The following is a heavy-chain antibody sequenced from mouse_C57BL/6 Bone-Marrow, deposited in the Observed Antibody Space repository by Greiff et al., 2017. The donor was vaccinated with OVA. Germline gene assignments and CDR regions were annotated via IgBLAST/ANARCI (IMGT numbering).Heavy chain of an antibody. V-gene: IGHV5-17*01. J-gene: IGHJ2*01. CDR2: ISSGSSTI. CDR1: GFTFSAYG. D-gene: IGHD1-1*02. Sequence: EVQVVESGGGLVKPGGSLKLSCAASGFTFSAYGMHWVRQAPEKGLEWVAYISSGSSTIYYADTVKGRFTISRDNATNTLFLQITSLRSEDTAMYKCAGNPPVYGGSPLDYWGQGTALTVSS. CDR3: AGNPPVYGGSPLDY.